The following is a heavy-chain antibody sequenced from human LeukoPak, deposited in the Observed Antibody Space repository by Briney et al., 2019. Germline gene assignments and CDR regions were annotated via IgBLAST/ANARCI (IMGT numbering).Heavy chain of an antibody. V-gene: IGHV3-21*01. CDR1: GFTFSTYN. D-gene: IGHD1-26*01. Sequence: PGGSLRLSCAASGFTFSTYNMNRVRQAPGKGLEWVSSITSSSSYIYYADSVKGRFTISRDNAKSSLYLQMNSLRDEDTAVYYCARDPYSGSYGDYYYYYMDVWGKGTTVTISS. CDR3: ARDPYSGSYGDYYYYYMDV. CDR2: ITSSSSYI. J-gene: IGHJ6*03.